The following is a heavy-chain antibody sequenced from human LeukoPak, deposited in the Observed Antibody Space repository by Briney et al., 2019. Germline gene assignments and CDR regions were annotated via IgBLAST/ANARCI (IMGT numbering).Heavy chain of an antibody. D-gene: IGHD6-13*01. CDR2: IYSGGNT. V-gene: IGHV3-53*01. CDR1: GFTFSNNY. Sequence: GGSLRLSGAASGFTFSNNYITWVRQAPGKGLEGVSVIYSGGNTYYADSVKGRFTISRDNSKNTLYLQMNSLRAEDTAVFYCARGHADSSGSWYGRFDYWGQGTLVTVSS. J-gene: IGHJ4*02. CDR3: ARGHADSSGSWYGRFDY.